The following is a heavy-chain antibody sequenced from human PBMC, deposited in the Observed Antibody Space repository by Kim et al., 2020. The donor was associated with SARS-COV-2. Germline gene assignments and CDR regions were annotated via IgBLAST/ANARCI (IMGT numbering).Heavy chain of an antibody. D-gene: IGHD3-9*01. CDR3: ARDDEPYFDWTILPYYYGMDV. CDR2: IIPIFGTA. Sequence: SVKVSCKASGGTFSSYAISWVRQAPGQGLEWMGGIIPIFGTANYAQKFQGRVTITADESTSTAYMELSSLRSEDTAVYYCARDDEPYFDWTILPYYYGMDVWGQGTTVTVSS. V-gene: IGHV1-69*13. J-gene: IGHJ6*02. CDR1: GGTFSSYA.